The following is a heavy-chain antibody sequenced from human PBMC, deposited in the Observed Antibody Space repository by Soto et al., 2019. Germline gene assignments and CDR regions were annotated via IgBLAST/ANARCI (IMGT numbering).Heavy chain of an antibody. CDR1: GFTFNDYG. J-gene: IGHJ4*02. D-gene: IGHD3-10*02. CDR2: VNWNGGTT. Sequence: EVQLVESGGTVVRPGGSLRLSCAASGFTFNDYGMSWVRQAPGKGLEWVSGVNWNGGTTGYADSVKGRFTISRDNAKNSLYLQMNSLRSEDTALYYCARDNFMSLAYWGQGTLVTVSS. CDR3: ARDNFMSLAY. V-gene: IGHV3-20*04.